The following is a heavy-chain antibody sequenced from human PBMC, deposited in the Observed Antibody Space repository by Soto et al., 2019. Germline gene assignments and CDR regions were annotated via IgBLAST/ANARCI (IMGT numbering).Heavy chain of an antibody. CDR2: INHSGST. CDR3: ARDIVATFYYYGMDV. V-gene: IGHV4-34*01. Sequence: SETLSLTCAVYGGSFSGYYWSWIRQPPGKGLEWIGEINHSGSTNYNPSLKSRVTISVDTSKNQFSLKLSSVTAADTAVYYCARDIVATFYYYGMDVWGQGTTVTVSS. D-gene: IGHD5-12*01. CDR1: GGSFSGYY. J-gene: IGHJ6*02.